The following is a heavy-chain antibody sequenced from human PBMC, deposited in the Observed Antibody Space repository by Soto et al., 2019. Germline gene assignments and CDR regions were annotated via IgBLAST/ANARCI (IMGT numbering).Heavy chain of an antibody. V-gene: IGHV4-59*06. Sequence: SETLSLTCTVSGGSISSYYWSWIRQHPGKGLEWIGYIYYSGSTYYNPSLKSRVTISVDTSKNQFSLKLSSVTAADTAVYYCARSGKKGDYFDYWGQGTLVTVSS. CDR2: IYYSGST. J-gene: IGHJ4*02. CDR1: GGSISSYY. CDR3: ARSGKKGDYFDY. D-gene: IGHD1-1*01.